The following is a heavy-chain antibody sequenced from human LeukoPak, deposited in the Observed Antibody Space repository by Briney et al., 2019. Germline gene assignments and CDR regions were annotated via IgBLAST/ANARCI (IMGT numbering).Heavy chain of an antibody. Sequence: ASVKVSCKASGYTFTSYDINWVRQATGQGLEWMGGIIPIFGTANNAQKFQGRVTITADESTSTAYMELRSLRSEDTAVYYCAGSAANYGEDGPVGYWGQGTLVTVSS. CDR1: GYTFTSYD. CDR2: IIPIFGTA. V-gene: IGHV1-69*13. D-gene: IGHD4-17*01. CDR3: AGSAANYGEDGPVGY. J-gene: IGHJ4*02.